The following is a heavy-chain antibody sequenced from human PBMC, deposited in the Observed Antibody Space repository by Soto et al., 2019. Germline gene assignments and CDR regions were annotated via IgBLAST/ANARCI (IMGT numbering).Heavy chain of an antibody. CDR2: ISSSSDYT. CDR1: GFTFSDYY. Sequence: QVQLVESGGGLVKPGGSLRLSCEASGFTFSDYYMSWIRQAPGKGLEWISYISSSSDYTNYADSVKGRFTISRDNAKNSLYLQMNSLRAEDTAVYYCARDRQYDSSAYCVDQWGQGTLVTISS. CDR3: ARDRQYDSSAYCVDQ. J-gene: IGHJ4*02. D-gene: IGHD3-22*01. V-gene: IGHV3-11*05.